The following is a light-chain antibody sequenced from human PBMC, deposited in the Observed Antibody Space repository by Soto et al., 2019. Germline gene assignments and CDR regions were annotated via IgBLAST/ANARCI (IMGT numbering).Light chain of an antibody. V-gene: IGKV3-15*01. CDR1: QSVSSN. Sequence: EIVMTQSPATLSVSPGERATLSCRASQSVSSNLAWYQQKPDRAPRLLIYGASTRATGIPARFSGSGSGTEFTLNISSLQSEDFAVYSCQQYNNWPPHTFGQGTKLEIK. J-gene: IGKJ2*01. CDR3: QQYNNWPPHT. CDR2: GAS.